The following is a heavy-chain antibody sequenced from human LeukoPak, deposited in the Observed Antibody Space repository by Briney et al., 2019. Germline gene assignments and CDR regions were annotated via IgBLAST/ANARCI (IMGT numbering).Heavy chain of an antibody. D-gene: IGHD6-13*01. J-gene: IGHJ6*02. CDR2: IIPILGIA. Sequence: GSSVKVSCKASGGTFSSYAISWVRQAPGQGLEWMGRIIPILGIANYAQKFQGRVTITADKSTSTAYMELSSLRSEDKAVYYCARDGGGIGAPHYYYGMDVWGQGTTVTVSS. CDR1: GGTFSSYA. CDR3: ARDGGGIGAPHYYYGMDV. V-gene: IGHV1-69*04.